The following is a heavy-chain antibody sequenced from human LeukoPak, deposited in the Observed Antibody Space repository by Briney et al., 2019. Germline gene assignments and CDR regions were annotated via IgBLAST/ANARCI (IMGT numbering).Heavy chain of an antibody. CDR1: GYTFTCYY. V-gene: IGHV1-2*02. CDR3: ARDRLRYCSSTSCSRFDP. D-gene: IGHD2-2*01. J-gene: IGHJ5*02. Sequence: ASVKVSCKASGYTFTCYYMHWVRQAPGQGLEWMGWINPNSGGTNYAQKFQGRVTMTRDTSISTAYMELSRLRSDDTAVYYCARDRLRYCSSTSCSRFDPWGQGTLVTVSS. CDR2: INPNSGGT.